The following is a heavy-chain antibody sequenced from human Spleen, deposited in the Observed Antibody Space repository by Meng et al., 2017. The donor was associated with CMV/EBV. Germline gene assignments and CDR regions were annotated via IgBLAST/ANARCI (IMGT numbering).Heavy chain of an antibody. Sequence: SCAASVFTVVFFAMDWVRQAPGKGLEWVAGISYDGDNRRYADSVKGRFTISRDDSKNTVSLQMRSLRVEDTAVYYCARESNYNVLDYWGQGSLVTVSS. CDR3: ARESNYNVLDY. D-gene: IGHD1-7*01. V-gene: IGHV3-30-3*01. J-gene: IGHJ4*02. CDR1: VFTVVFFA. CDR2: ISYDGDNR.